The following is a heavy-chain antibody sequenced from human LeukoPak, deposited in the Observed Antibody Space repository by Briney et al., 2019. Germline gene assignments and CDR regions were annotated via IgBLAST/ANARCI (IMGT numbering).Heavy chain of an antibody. J-gene: IGHJ4*02. CDR2: IYYSGST. D-gene: IGHD3-22*01. Sequence: SETLSLTCTVSGGSISSSSYYWGWIRQPPGKGLEWIGSIYYSGSTYYNPSLKSRVTISVDTSKNQFSLKLSSVTAADTAVYYCARDFSSSGYSFDYWGQGTLVTVSS. CDR3: ARDFSSSGYSFDY. V-gene: IGHV4-39*07. CDR1: GGSISSSSYY.